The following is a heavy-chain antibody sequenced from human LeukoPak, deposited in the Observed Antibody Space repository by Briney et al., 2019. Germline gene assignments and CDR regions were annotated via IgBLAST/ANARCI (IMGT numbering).Heavy chain of an antibody. CDR1: GFTFSSYW. Sequence: GGSLRLSCAASGFTFSSYWTHWVRQAPGKGLVWVSRINSDGSSTSYADSVKGRFTISRDNAKNTLYLQMNSLRAEDTAVYYCAREGYSGYLLDYWGQGTLVTVSS. CDR3: AREGYSGYLLDY. D-gene: IGHD5-12*01. V-gene: IGHV3-74*01. CDR2: INSDGSST. J-gene: IGHJ4*02.